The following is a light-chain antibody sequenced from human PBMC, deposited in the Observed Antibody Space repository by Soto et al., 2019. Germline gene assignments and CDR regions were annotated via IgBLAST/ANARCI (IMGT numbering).Light chain of an antibody. V-gene: IGKV3-15*01. CDR3: QQYTNWPPNT. Sequence: EILMTQSPDDLSVSPGESATPSCGARPRVYSNFAWYQQRPGPAPRLLIYGASTRATGVPARFSGRGSGTEFTLTISSLQSEDFAVYYCQQYTNWPPNTFGQGTRLEIK. CDR1: PRVYSN. CDR2: GAS. J-gene: IGKJ5*01.